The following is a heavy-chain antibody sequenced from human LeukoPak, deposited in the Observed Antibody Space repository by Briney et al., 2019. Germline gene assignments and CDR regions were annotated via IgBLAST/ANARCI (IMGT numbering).Heavy chain of an antibody. V-gene: IGHV1-8*01. J-gene: IGHJ6*03. Sequence: ASVNVSCTASGYTFTSYDINWVRQATGPGLEWMGWMNPNSGNTGYAQKFQGRVTMTRNTSISTAYMELSSLRSEDTAVYYCATVQLHLNQYYYYYMDVWGKGTTVTVYS. CDR1: GYTFTSYD. D-gene: IGHD5-18*01. CDR2: MNPNSGNT. CDR3: ATVQLHLNQYYYYYMDV.